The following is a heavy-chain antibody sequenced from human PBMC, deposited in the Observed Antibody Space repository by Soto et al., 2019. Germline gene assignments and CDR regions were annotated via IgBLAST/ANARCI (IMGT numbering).Heavy chain of an antibody. D-gene: IGHD3-3*01. Sequence: QVQLVQSGAEVKKPGASVKVSCKASGYTFTSYDINWVRQATGQGLEWMGWMNPNSGNTGYAQKFQGRGTLTRNTSISTAYMELSSLRSEDTAVYYCARGITIFGVVPGWGQGTLVTVSS. J-gene: IGHJ4*02. CDR1: GYTFTSYD. CDR2: MNPNSGNT. V-gene: IGHV1-8*01. CDR3: ARGITIFGVVPG.